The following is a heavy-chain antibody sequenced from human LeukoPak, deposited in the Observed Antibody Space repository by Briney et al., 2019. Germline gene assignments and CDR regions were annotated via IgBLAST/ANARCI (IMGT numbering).Heavy chain of an antibody. Sequence: SGPTLVNPTQTLTLTCTFSGFSLITNGVGVGWIRQPPGEALEGLALIYWDDDKRYSPSLGNRLTITKDTSKNQVVLTLTNMDPVDTATYYCAHRREYSSAWYWANFDYWGQGTLVTVSS. V-gene: IGHV2-5*02. D-gene: IGHD6-13*01. CDR1: GFSLITNGVG. CDR3: AHRREYSSAWYWANFDY. J-gene: IGHJ4*02. CDR2: IYWDDDK.